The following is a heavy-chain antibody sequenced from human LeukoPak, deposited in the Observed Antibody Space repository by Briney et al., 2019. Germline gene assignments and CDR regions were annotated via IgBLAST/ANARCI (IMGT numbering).Heavy chain of an antibody. V-gene: IGHV4-31*03. D-gene: IGHD5-18*01. CDR1: GGSISSGGFY. CDR2: IYDSGST. Sequence: SETLSLTCTVSGGSISSGGFYWSWIRQLPGKGLGWIGYIYDSGSTDYNPSLKSRVIISGDTSKNQFSLRLSSVTAADTAVYYCARVSYGKSGDYWGQGTLVTVSS. J-gene: IGHJ4*02. CDR3: ARVSYGKSGDY.